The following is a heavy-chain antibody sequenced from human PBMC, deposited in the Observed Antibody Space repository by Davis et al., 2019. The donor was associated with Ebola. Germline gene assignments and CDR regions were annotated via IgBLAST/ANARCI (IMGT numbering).Heavy chain of an antibody. J-gene: IGHJ6*02. CDR2: IYPDDSDT. CDR3: ARHRIAASTYGLDV. D-gene: IGHD6-25*01. Sequence: GESLKISCKGSGYSFTTYWIGWVRQMPGKGLEWMGIIYPDDSDTSYSPSFEGQVTISADKSTSTAYLQWSSLKASDTAMYYCARHRIAASTYGLDVWGQGTTVTVSS. V-gene: IGHV5-51*01. CDR1: GYSFTTYW.